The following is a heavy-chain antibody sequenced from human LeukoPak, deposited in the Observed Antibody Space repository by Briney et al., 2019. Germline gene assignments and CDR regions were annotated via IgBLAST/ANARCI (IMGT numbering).Heavy chain of an antibody. CDR2: ISGGGDT. V-gene: IGHV3-53*01. D-gene: IGHD2-15*01. Sequence: GGSLRLSCAASGFSVSSNYMSWVRQAPGKGLEWVSVISGGGDTYYADSVKGRLTLSRDNSKNTVYLQLNSLRAEDTAVYYCARDVYCSGGNCYQHWGQGTLVSISS. CDR3: ARDVYCSGGNCYQH. J-gene: IGHJ1*01. CDR1: GFSVSSNY.